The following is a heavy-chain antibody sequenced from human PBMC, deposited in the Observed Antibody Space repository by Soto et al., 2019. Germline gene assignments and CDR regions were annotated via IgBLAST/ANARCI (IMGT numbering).Heavy chain of an antibody. Sequence: GGSLRLSCEASGFTFNSYPMHWVRQAPGRGLEWVAFISYDGSNKYYADSVKGRFTISRDNSKNTLYLQMNSLKTEDSAVYYCARVASSSGWPYYFDYWGQGTLVTVSS. D-gene: IGHD6-19*01. J-gene: IGHJ4*02. V-gene: IGHV3-30-3*01. CDR3: ARVASSSGWPYYFDY. CDR2: ISYDGSNK. CDR1: GFTFNSYP.